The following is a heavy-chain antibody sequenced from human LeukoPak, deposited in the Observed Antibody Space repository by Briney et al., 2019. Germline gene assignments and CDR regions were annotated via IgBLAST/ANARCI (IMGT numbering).Heavy chain of an antibody. CDR2: IIPIFGTA. CDR1: GGTFSSYA. Sequence: AASVKVSCKASGGTFSSYAISWVRQAPGQGLEWMGGIIPIFGTAIYAQKFQGRVTITADESTSTAYMELSSLRSEDTAVYYCARASPLYRYFDYWGQGTLVTVSS. V-gene: IGHV1-69*13. D-gene: IGHD3-3*01. J-gene: IGHJ4*02. CDR3: ARASPLYRYFDY.